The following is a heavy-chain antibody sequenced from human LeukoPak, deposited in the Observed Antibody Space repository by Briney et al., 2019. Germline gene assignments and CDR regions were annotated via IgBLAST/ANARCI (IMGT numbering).Heavy chain of an antibody. CDR2: ISAYNGNT. J-gene: IGHJ4*02. Sequence: GASVKVSCKASGYTFTSYGISWVRQAPGQGLEWVGWISAYNGNTNYAQKLQGGVTMTTDTSTSTAYMELRSLRSDDTAVYYCARDRSTNDFWSGYYTNYFDYWGQGTLVTVSS. CDR3: ARDRSTNDFWSGYYTNYFDY. D-gene: IGHD3-3*01. CDR1: GYTFTSYG. V-gene: IGHV1-18*01.